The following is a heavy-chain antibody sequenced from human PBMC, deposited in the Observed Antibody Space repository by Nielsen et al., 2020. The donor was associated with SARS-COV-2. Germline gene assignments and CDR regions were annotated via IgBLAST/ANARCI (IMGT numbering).Heavy chain of an antibody. CDR1: GFSFSGHG. D-gene: IGHD6-19*01. Sequence: GESLKISCEASGFSFSGHGMHWVRQAPGKGLEWVAVIWNDGSNKQYADSVKGRFTIPRDNFKNTLFLQMNSLRVEDTAVYYCAKDIASGWSNNWLDAWGQGTQVTVS. CDR3: AKDIASGWSNNWLDA. CDR2: IWNDGSNK. V-gene: IGHV3-33*06. J-gene: IGHJ5*02.